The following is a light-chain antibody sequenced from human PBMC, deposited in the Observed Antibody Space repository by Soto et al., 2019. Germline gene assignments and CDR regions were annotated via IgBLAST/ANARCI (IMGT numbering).Light chain of an antibody. J-gene: IGKJ1*01. Sequence: VMTQSPATLSVSPGERATLSCRASQSVTSYLAWYQQRPGQPPRLLIYGASNRASGIPDRFSGSGSGTDFILTISRLEPEDFAVYYCQQYDYSRTFGQGTKVDIK. CDR2: GAS. V-gene: IGKV3D-15*01. CDR1: QSVTSY. CDR3: QQYDYSRT.